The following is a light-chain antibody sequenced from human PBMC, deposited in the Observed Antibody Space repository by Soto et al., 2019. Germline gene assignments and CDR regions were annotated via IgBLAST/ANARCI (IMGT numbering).Light chain of an antibody. V-gene: IGKV3-11*01. CDR2: DAS. CDR1: QSVSRY. J-gene: IGKJ5*01. Sequence: EIVVTQSPAPLSLSPGERATLSCRASQSVSRYLAWYQQKPGQAPRLLIYDASNRATGIPARFSGSGSGTDFTLTISRLEAEDFAVYYCQQSSRSPITFGQGTRLEIK. CDR3: QQSSRSPIT.